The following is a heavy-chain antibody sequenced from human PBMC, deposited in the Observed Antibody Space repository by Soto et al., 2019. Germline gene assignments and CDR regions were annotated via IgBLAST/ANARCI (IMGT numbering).Heavy chain of an antibody. J-gene: IGHJ6*02. CDR2: ISAYNGNT. D-gene: IGHD2-2*01. CDR3: ARGYCSSTSCPTYYYCGMEV. Sequence: ASVKVSCKASGYTFTSYGISWVRQAPGQGLKWMGWISAYNGNTNYAQKLQGRVTMTTDTSTSTAYMELRSLRSDDTAVYYCARGYCSSTSCPTYYYCGMEVWGQGTTVTVSS. V-gene: IGHV1-18*04. CDR1: GYTFTSYG.